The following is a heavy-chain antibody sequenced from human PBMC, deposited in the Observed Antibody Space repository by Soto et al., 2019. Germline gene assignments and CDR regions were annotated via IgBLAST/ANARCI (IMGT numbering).Heavy chain of an antibody. CDR3: ARGLRYDFWSGYSYYYYYMHV. D-gene: IGHD3-3*01. Sequence: QVQLVQSGAEVKKPGASVKVSCKASGYTFTSYDINWVRQATGQGLEWMGWMNPNSGNTGYAQKFQGRVTMTRNTSISTAYMELSSLRSEDTAVYYCARGLRYDFWSGYSYYYYYMHVWGKGTTVTVSS. CDR1: GYTFTSYD. CDR2: MNPNSGNT. V-gene: IGHV1-8*01. J-gene: IGHJ6*03.